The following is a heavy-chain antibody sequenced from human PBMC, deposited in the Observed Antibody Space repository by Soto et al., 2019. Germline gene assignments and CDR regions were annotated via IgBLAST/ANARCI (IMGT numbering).Heavy chain of an antibody. Sequence: PSETLSLTCTVSNGSISSYYWSWVRQPPGKGLEWIGYIYYSGSTNYNPSLKSRVTISVDTSKNQFSLKLSSVTAADTAVYYCARAGCSGGSCYPEGYWGQGTLVTVSS. V-gene: IGHV4-59*01. CDR2: IYYSGST. J-gene: IGHJ4*02. D-gene: IGHD2-15*01. CDR3: ARAGCSGGSCYPEGY. CDR1: NGSISSYY.